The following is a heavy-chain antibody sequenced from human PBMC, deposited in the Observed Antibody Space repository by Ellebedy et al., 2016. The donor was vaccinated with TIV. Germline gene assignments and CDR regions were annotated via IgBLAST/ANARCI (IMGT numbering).Heavy chain of an antibody. J-gene: IGHJ1*01. CDR2: IYHSGST. CDR3: ARARYSGSYWHFQH. D-gene: IGHD1-26*01. Sequence: MPSETLSLTCAVSGGSISSSNWWRCVRPTPGKGLEWIGDIYHSGSTNYNPSPTSRVTISVDKSKNQFSLKLSSVTAADTAVYYCARARYSGSYWHFQHWGQGTLVTVSS. V-gene: IGHV4-4*02. CDR1: GGSISSSNW.